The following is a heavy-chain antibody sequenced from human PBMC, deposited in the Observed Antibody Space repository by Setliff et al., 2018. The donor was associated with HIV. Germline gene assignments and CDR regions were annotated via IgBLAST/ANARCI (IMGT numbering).Heavy chain of an antibody. CDR3: ARETGYSPSRYYYYGMDV. V-gene: IGHV4-61*02. CDR1: GGSISSGSYY. J-gene: IGHJ6*02. D-gene: IGHD3-9*01. CDR2: IFTSGST. Sequence: SETLSLTCAVSGGSISSGSYYWSWIRQPAGKGLEWIGRIFTSGSTKCNPSLKSRVTVSLDTSKNQFSLNLNSVTAADTAVYYCARETGYSPSRYYYYGMDVWGQGTTVTVSS.